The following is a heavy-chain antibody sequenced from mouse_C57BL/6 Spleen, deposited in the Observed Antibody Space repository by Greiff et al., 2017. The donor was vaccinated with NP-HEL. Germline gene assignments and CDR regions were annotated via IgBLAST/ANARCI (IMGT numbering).Heavy chain of an antibody. J-gene: IGHJ2*01. Sequence: EVQLQQSGAELVRPGASVKLSCTASGFNIKDYYMHWVKQRPEQGLEWIGRIDPEDGDTEYAPKFQGKATMTADTSSNTAYLQLSSLTSEDTAVYYCTVYYGNYLYYFDYWGQGTTLTVSS. CDR1: GFNIKDYY. CDR3: TVYYGNYLYYFDY. V-gene: IGHV14-1*01. D-gene: IGHD2-1*01. CDR2: IDPEDGDT.